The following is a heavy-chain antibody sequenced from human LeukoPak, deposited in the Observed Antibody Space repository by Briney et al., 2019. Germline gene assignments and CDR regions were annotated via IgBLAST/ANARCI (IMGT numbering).Heavy chain of an antibody. CDR2: IYYSGST. Sequence: SETLSLTCTVSGGSLSSGDYYWSWIRQPPGKGLEWIGYIYYSGSTYYNPSLKSRVTISVDTSKNQFSLTLSGGTAADTAVYYCAREELLWFGELGVGWFDPWGQGTLVTVSS. CDR3: AREELLWFGELGVGWFDP. V-gene: IGHV4-30-4*01. CDR1: GGSLSSGDYY. D-gene: IGHD3-10*01. J-gene: IGHJ5*02.